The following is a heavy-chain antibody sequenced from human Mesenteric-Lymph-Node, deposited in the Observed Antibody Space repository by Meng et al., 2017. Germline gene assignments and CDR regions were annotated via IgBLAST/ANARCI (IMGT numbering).Heavy chain of an antibody. CDR2: ISWNSGSI. V-gene: IGHV3-9*01. Sequence: SLKISCAVSGFTFDDYAMHWVRQAPGKGLEWVSGISWNSGSIGYADSVKGRFTISRDNAKNPLYLQMNSLRAEDTAVYYCAREEKYSSSWYYYYYGMDVWGQGTTVTVSS. J-gene: IGHJ6*02. CDR3: AREEKYSSSWYYYYYGMDV. CDR1: GFTFDDYA. D-gene: IGHD6-13*01.